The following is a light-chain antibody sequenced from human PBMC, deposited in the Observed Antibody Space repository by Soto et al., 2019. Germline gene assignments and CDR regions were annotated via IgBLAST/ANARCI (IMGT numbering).Light chain of an antibody. CDR2: RAS. V-gene: IGKV1-5*03. Sequence: DIEMTQSPSTLSASLGDRVTTTGRASQIISSWLACYQQKPGKAPRLLIYRASTLQGGLPSRFSGSGSGTEFTLTISSLQPDDCATYYCQQYETFSGTFGPGNKV. CDR3: QQYETFSGT. J-gene: IGKJ1*01. CDR1: QIISSW.